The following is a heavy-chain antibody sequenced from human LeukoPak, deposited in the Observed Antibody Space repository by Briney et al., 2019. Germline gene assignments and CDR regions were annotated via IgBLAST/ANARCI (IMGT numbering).Heavy chain of an antibody. D-gene: IGHD6-13*01. Sequence: PSETLSLTCAVSGVSISSGGYSWSWIRQPPGKGLEWIGYIYHSGSTYYNPSLKSRVTISVDRSKNQFSLKLSSVTAADTAVYYCARVGGIAAASDWGQGTLVTVSS. CDR3: ARVGGIAAASD. J-gene: IGHJ4*02. CDR2: IYHSGST. CDR1: GVSISSGGYS. V-gene: IGHV4-30-2*01.